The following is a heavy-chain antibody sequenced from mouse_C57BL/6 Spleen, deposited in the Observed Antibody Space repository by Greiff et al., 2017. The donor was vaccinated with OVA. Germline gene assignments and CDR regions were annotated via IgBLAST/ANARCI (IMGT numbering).Heavy chain of an antibody. J-gene: IGHJ2*01. CDR2: IYPGDGDT. CDR3: AREGDYDGLDY. Sequence: VQLQQSGPELVKPGASVKISCKASGYAFSSSWMNWVKQRPGKGLEWIGRIYPGDGDTNYNGNFKGKATLTADKSSSTAYMQLSSLTSEDSAVYFCAREGDYDGLDYWGQGTTLTVSS. CDR1: GYAFSSSW. D-gene: IGHD2-4*01. V-gene: IGHV1-82*01.